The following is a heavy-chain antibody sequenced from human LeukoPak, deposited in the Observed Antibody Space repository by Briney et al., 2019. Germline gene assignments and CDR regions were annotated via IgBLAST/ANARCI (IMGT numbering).Heavy chain of an antibody. V-gene: IGHV1-2*02. CDR3: ARDLRGIMGATPEDY. D-gene: IGHD1-26*01. CDR2: INPNSGGT. CDR1: GYTFTGYY. Sequence: GASVKVSCKASGYTFTGYYMHWVRQAPGQGLEWMGWINPNSGGTNYAQKFQGRVTMTRDTSISTAYMELSRLRSDDTAVYYCARDLRGIMGATPEDYWGQGTLVTVSS. J-gene: IGHJ4*02.